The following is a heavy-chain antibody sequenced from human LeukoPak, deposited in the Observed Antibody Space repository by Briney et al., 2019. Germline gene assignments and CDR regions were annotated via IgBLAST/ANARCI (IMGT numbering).Heavy chain of an antibody. CDR1: GLTVSSNY. J-gene: IGHJ6*03. CDR2: TYRGGST. D-gene: IGHD4/OR15-4a*01. CDR3: ARDGTSYYYMDV. Sequence: PGGSLRLSCAASGLTVSSNYMSWVRQAPGKGLEWVSVTYRGGSTYYADSVKGRFTISRDNSKNTLYLQMNSLRAEDTAVYYCARDGTSYYYMDVWGKGTTVIVSS. V-gene: IGHV3-66*02.